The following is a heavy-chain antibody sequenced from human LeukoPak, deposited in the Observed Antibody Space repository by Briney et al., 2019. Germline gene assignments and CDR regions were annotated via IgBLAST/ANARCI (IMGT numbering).Heavy chain of an antibody. CDR1: GFTSFNFP. CDR2: IRSDGTI. CDR3: ARDNIWAFDI. J-gene: IGHJ3*02. Sequence: GGSLRLSCEASGFTSFNFPMNWVRKTPGKGLEWVSHIRSDGTITYADSVKGRFTISRDDAKTSVYLQMNSLRDEDTAIYYCARDNIWAFDIWGQGTMVTVSS. D-gene: IGHD2/OR15-2a*01. V-gene: IGHV3-69-1*01.